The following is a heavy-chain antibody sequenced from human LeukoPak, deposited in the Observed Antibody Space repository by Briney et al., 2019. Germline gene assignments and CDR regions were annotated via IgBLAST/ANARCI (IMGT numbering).Heavy chain of an antibody. Sequence: PGGSLRLSCAASGFTFSSYAMSWVRQAPGKGLEWVSAISGSGGSTYYADSVKGRFTISRDNAKNSLYLQMNSLRAEDTAVYYCAREQGVRGVIRSAWFDPWGQETLVTVSS. CDR1: GFTFSSYA. CDR2: ISGSGGST. D-gene: IGHD3-10*01. CDR3: AREQGVRGVIRSAWFDP. V-gene: IGHV3-23*01. J-gene: IGHJ5*02.